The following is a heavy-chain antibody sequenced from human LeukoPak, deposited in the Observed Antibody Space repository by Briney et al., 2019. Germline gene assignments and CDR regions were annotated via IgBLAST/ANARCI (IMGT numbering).Heavy chain of an antibody. CDR3: ATASSGWYGYFDY. CDR2: FDPEDGET. Sequence: ASVKVSCKVSGYTLTKLSMHWVRQAPGKGLEWMGGFDPEDGETIYAQKFQGRVTMTEDTSTDTAYMELSSLRSEDTAVYYCATASSGWYGYFDYWGQGTLVTVSS. V-gene: IGHV1-24*01. CDR1: GYTLTKLS. J-gene: IGHJ4*02. D-gene: IGHD6-19*01.